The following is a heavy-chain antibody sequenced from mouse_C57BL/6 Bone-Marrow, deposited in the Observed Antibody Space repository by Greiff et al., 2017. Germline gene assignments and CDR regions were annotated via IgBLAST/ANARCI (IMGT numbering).Heavy chain of an antibody. D-gene: IGHD3-1*01. Sequence: VQLQQSGHELVKPGASVKISCKASGYAFSSSWMNWVKQRPGKGLEWIGRIYPGDGDTNYNGKFKGKATLTADNSSSTSYMQLSSLTSEASAVYFCARSGGFDYWGQGTTLTVSS. CDR1: GYAFSSSW. J-gene: IGHJ2*01. CDR2: IYPGDGDT. CDR3: ARSGGFDY. V-gene: IGHV1-82*01.